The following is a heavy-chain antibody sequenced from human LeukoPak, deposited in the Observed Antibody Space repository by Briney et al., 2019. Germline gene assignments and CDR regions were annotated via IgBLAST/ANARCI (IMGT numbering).Heavy chain of an antibody. CDR1: GFTFSNYG. V-gene: IGHV3-30*02. Sequence: PGGSLRLSCAASGFTFSNYGMHWVRQAPGKGLEWVAFIRYDGSNKYYADSVKGRFTISRDNSKNTLYLQMNSLRAEDTAMYYCTKDLQRSLDYWGQGTLVTVSS. CDR2: IRYDGSNK. J-gene: IGHJ4*02. CDR3: TKDLQRSLDY. D-gene: IGHD6-25*01.